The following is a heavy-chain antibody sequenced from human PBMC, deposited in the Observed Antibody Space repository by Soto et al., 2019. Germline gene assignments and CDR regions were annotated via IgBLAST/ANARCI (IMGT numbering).Heavy chain of an antibody. D-gene: IGHD2-8*02. CDR3: ARDKITGLFDY. V-gene: IGHV4-30-4*01. Sequence: PSETLSLTCTVSGDSISSGDYYWSWIRQPPGKGLEWIGLIYYSGSTHYNPSLKSRLIISVNTSKNQFSLKLTSATAADTAVYYCARDKITGLFDYWGQGTLVTVSS. J-gene: IGHJ4*02. CDR2: IYYSGST. CDR1: GDSISSGDYY.